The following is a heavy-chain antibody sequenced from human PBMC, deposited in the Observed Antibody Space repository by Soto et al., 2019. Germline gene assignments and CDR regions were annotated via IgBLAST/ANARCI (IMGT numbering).Heavy chain of an antibody. CDR2: INPRGGST. CDR3: ARGSGSFAYGMDV. J-gene: IGHJ6*02. D-gene: IGHD3-10*01. Sequence: ASVKVSCKASGYPFADYFIHWVRQAPGQGLEWMGRINPRGGSTSYPQKFQGRVTMTTDTSTTTVYMELSSLTSEDTAVFYCARGSGSFAYGMDVWGQGTTVTVSS. CDR1: GYPFADYF. V-gene: IGHV1-46*01.